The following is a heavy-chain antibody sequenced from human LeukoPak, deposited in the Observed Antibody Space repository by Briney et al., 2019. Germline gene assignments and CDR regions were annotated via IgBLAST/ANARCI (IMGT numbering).Heavy chain of an antibody. Sequence: GRSLRLSCAASGFTFSSYAMHWVRQAPGKGLEWVAVISYDGSNKYYADSVKGQFTISRDNSKNTLYLQMNSLRAEDTAVYYCARELWELRHFDYWGQGTLVTVSS. D-gene: IGHD1-26*01. CDR1: GFTFSSYA. J-gene: IGHJ4*02. CDR3: ARELWELRHFDY. CDR2: ISYDGSNK. V-gene: IGHV3-30*04.